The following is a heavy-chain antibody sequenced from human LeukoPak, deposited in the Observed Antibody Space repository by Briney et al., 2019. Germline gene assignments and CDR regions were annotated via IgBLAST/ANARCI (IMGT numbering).Heavy chain of an antibody. D-gene: IGHD3-22*01. V-gene: IGHV4-59*01. CDR2: IYYSGST. J-gene: IGHJ3*02. CDR3: AREASYYYDSSGYRDAFDI. CDR1: GGSISSYY. Sequence: SETLSLTCTVSGGSISSYYWSWIRQPPGKGLEWIGYIYYSGSTNYNPSLKSRVTISVDTSKNQFSLKLSPVTAADTAVYFCAREASYYYDSSGYRDAFDIWGQGTMVTVSS.